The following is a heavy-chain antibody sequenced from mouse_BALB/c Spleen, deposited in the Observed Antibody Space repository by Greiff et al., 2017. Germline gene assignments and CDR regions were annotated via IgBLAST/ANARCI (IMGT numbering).Heavy chain of an antibody. Sequence: EVHLVESGGGLVKPGGSLKLSCAASGFTFSDYYMYWVRQTPEKRLEWVATISDGGSYTYYPDSVKGRFTISRDNAKNNLYLQMSSLKSEDTAMYYCARGNGNYVDYWGQGTTLTVSS. CDR1: GFTFSDYY. V-gene: IGHV5-4*02. CDR3: ARGNGNYVDY. J-gene: IGHJ2*01. D-gene: IGHD2-1*01. CDR2: ISDGGSYT.